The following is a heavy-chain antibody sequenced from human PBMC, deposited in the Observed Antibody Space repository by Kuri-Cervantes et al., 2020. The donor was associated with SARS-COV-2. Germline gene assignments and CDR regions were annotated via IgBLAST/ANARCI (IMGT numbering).Heavy chain of an antibody. CDR3: AISVVTRGFYFDY. CDR1: GYTFSSYG. D-gene: IGHD4-23*01. Sequence: ASVKVSCKASGYTFSSYGINWVRQAPGQGLEWMGWISAYNDNTNYAQRLQGRVTMTTDTSTSTAYMELRSLRSDDTAVYYCAISVVTRGFYFDYWGQGTLVTVSS. V-gene: IGHV1-18*01. J-gene: IGHJ4*02. CDR2: ISAYNDNT.